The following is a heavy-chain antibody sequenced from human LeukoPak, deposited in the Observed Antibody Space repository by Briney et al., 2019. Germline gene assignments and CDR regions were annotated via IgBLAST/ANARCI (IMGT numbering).Heavy chain of an antibody. D-gene: IGHD2-15*01. CDR3: ARDVCTGCSGETCAVFSGMGV. V-gene: IGHV4-59*01. CDR1: GGSFNGFY. Sequence: SETLSLICTVSGGSFNGFYWTWIRQPPGKGLEWIGYVSDSGRTHYTPSLKSRVTISLDTSKNQFSLKLRSVTAADTAVYFCARDVCTGCSGETCAVFSGMGVWGQGTTVTVSS. J-gene: IGHJ6*02. CDR2: VSDSGRT.